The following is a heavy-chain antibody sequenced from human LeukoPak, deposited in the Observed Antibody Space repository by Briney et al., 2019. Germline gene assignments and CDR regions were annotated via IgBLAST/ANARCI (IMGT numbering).Heavy chain of an antibody. CDR2: INHSGST. CDR1: GGSFSGSY. J-gene: IGHJ5*02. D-gene: IGHD3-22*01. CDR3: ARAGTDDPTYYDSSGYYYIWFDP. Sequence: SETRSLTCAVYGGSFSGSYWSWIRQPPGKGLEWIGEINHSGSTNYNPSLKSRVTITVASSKNQFSLKLSSVTAADTAVYYCARAGTDDPTYYDSSGYYYIWFDPWGQGTLVTVSS. V-gene: IGHV4-34*01.